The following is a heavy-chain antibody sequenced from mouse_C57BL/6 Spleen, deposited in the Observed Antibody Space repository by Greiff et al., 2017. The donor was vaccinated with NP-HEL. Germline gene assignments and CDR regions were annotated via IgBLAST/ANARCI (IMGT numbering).Heavy chain of an antibody. V-gene: IGHV2-2*01. J-gene: IGHJ4*01. Sequence: QVQLQQSGPGLVQPSQSLSITCTVSGFSLTSYGVHWVRQSPGKGLEWLGVIWSGGSTDYNAAFISRLSISKDNSKSQVFFKMNSLQADDTAIYYCASDYGNYPHYAMDYWGQGTSVTVSS. CDR1: GFSLTSYG. CDR2: IWSGGST. D-gene: IGHD2-1*01. CDR3: ASDYGNYPHYAMDY.